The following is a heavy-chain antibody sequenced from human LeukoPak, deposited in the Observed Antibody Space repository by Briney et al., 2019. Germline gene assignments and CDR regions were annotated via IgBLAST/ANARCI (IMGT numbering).Heavy chain of an antibody. CDR3: ANLYGDSGLDY. CDR2: ISYDGSKK. D-gene: IGHD4-17*01. Sequence: PGRSLRLSCAASGFTFSNSGMHWVRQAPGKGMEWVAVISYDGSKKYYADSVKGRFTISRDNSKNTLSLQMNSLRAEDTALYYCANLYGDSGLDYWGQGTLVTVSS. V-gene: IGHV3-30*18. CDR1: GFTFSNSG. J-gene: IGHJ4*02.